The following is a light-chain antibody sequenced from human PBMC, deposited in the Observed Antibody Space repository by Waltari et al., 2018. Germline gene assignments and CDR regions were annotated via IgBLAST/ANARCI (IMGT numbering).Light chain of an antibody. CDR1: SSNIGTGYD. CDR2: TNH. V-gene: IGLV1-40*01. Sequence: QSVLTQPPSVSGAPGQRVTISCTGSSSNIGTGYDVHWYKQLPGAAPKLLIPTNHDRPSGVPDRFSASKSGTSASLAITGLQAEDEADYYCQSYDSSLGGSVFGGGTKLTVL. CDR3: QSYDSSLGGSV. J-gene: IGLJ2*01.